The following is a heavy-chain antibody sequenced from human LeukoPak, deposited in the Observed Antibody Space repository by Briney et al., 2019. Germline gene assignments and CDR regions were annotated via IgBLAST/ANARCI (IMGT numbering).Heavy chain of an antibody. CDR1: SGSISTSNYY. D-gene: IGHD3-22*01. Sequence: SETLSLTCTVSSGSISTSNYYWGWVRQTPGKALEWIGNIFYSGSTYYSPSLKSRVTISLYTSRTQFSLKLISVTAAATAVYYSSNPNGYGLLDIWGQGTMVTVSS. V-gene: IGHV4-39*07. J-gene: IGHJ3*02. CDR3: SNPNGYGLLDI. CDR2: IFYSGST.